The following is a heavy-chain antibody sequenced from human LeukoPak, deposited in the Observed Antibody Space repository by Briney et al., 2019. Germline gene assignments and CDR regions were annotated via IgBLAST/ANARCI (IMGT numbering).Heavy chain of an antibody. CDR2: INPNSGGT. Sequence: GASVKVSCKASGYTLTGYYMHWVRQAPGQGLEWMGWINPNSGGTNYAQKFQGRVTMTRDASISTAYMELSRLRSDDTAVYYCASYWFGELAPTTGYGMDVWGQGTTVTVSS. CDR3: ASYWFGELAPTTGYGMDV. CDR1: GYTLTGYY. D-gene: IGHD3-10*01. V-gene: IGHV1-2*02. J-gene: IGHJ6*02.